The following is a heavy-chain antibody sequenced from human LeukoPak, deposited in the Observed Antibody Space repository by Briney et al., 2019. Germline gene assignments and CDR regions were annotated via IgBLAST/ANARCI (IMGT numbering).Heavy chain of an antibody. CDR3: AKQSPDSSGWYDLDY. Sequence: SETLSLTCTVSGDSISSFYWNWIRQPPGKGLEWIAYINYSGSTNYNPSLKSRVTISIHTSKNQFSLKLSSVTAADTAVYYCAKQSPDSSGWYDLDYWGQGTLVTVSS. D-gene: IGHD6-19*01. CDR1: GDSISSFY. J-gene: IGHJ4*02. CDR2: INYSGST. V-gene: IGHV4-59*08.